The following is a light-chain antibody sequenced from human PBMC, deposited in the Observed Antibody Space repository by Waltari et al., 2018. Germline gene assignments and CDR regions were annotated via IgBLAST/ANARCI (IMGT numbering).Light chain of an antibody. CDR3: QQYNNWPPLYT. J-gene: IGKJ2*01. CDR2: GAS. Sequence: EIVMTQSPATLSVSPGERATLSCRASQSVSRNLAWYQQKPGQAPRLLIYGASTRATGIPARFSGSGSGTEFTLTISSLQSEDFAVYDCQQYNNWPPLYTFGQGTKLEI. V-gene: IGKV3-15*01. CDR1: QSVSRN.